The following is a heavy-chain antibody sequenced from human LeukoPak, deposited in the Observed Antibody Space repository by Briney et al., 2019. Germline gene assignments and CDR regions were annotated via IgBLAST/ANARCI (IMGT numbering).Heavy chain of an antibody. CDR1: GYTFTSYG. CDR2: INAYNGNT. V-gene: IGHV1-18*01. Sequence: ASVKVSCKASGYTFTSYGISWVRQAPGQGLEWMGWINAYNGNTNYAQKLQGRVTITTDTSTSTAYMELRSLRSDDTAVYYCAGDMGATTSSLFDYWGQGTLVTVSS. CDR3: AGDMGATTSSLFDY. J-gene: IGHJ4*02. D-gene: IGHD1-26*01.